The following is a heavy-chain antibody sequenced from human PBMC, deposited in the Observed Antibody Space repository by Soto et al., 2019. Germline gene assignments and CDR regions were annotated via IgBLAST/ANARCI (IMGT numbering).Heavy chain of an antibody. CDR1: GFTFSSYA. D-gene: IGHD5-12*01. CDR2: ISGSDSST. CDR3: AKAISGYNAPLDH. J-gene: IGHJ4*02. Sequence: EVLLSESGGGLVQPGGSLRLSCAASGFTFSSYAMNWVRQAPGKGLEWVSVISGSDSSTYYADSVKGRFTISRDNSKNTLYVQMNSLRAEDTAVYYCAKAISGYNAPLDHWGQGTRVTVSS. V-gene: IGHV3-23*01.